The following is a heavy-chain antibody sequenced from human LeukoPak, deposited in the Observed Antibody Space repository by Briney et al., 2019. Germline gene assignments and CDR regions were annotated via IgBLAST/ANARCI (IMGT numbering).Heavy chain of an antibody. D-gene: IGHD3-10*01. V-gene: IGHV4-59*01. CDR3: ARDQGTGNYFDY. CDR1: GGSISSYY. Sequence: PSETLSLTCTVSGGSISSYYWSWIRQPPGKGLEWIGYIYYSGSTNYNPSLKSRVTISVDTSKNQFSLKLSSVTAADTAVYYCARDQGTGNYFDYWGQGTPVTVSS. CDR2: IYYSGST. J-gene: IGHJ4*02.